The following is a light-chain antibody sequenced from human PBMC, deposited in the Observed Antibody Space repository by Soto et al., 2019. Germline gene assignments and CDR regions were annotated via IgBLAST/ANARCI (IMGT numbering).Light chain of an antibody. J-gene: IGKJ4*01. Sequence: DIQMTQSPPSLSASVGDRVIVTCRASQDIGNSLAWYQQKPGKSPKLLIYGTSTLHSGVPSRFSGSGSGTEFTLAISTLRPEDVATYYCQNHSSALLSFGGGTKVEV. CDR3: QNHSSALLS. CDR2: GTS. CDR1: QDIGNS. V-gene: IGKV1-27*01.